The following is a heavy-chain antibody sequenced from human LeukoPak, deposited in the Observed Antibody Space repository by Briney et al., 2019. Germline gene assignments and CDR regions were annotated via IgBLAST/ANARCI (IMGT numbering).Heavy chain of an antibody. V-gene: IGHV3-30-3*02. Sequence: PGRSLRLSCAASGFTFRSYAMHWVRQAPGKGLEWVAVISYDGSNKYYADSVRGRFTTSRDNSKNTLYLQMNSLRAEDTAVYYCAKRGDYGYYFDYWGQGTLVTVSS. CDR3: AKRGDYGYYFDY. CDR1: GFTFRSYA. CDR2: ISYDGSNK. J-gene: IGHJ4*02. D-gene: IGHD3-16*01.